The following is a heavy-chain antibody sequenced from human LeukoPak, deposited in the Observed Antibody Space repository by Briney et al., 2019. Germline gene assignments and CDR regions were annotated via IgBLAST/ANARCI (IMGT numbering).Heavy chain of an antibody. CDR2: ISSNSNSI. J-gene: IGHJ3*02. V-gene: IGHV3-21*01. CDR3: AKGVRVGASAFDI. CDR1: GFTFSSYS. Sequence: GGSLRLSCAASGFTFSSYSMNWVRQAPGKGLEWVSSISSNSNSIYYADSVKGRFTISRDNAKNSLYLQMNSLRSEDTAVYYCAKGVRVGASAFDIWGQGTMVTVSS. D-gene: IGHD1-26*01.